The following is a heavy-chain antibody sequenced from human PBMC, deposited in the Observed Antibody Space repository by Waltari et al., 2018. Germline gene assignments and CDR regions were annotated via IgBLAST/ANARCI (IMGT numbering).Heavy chain of an antibody. Sequence: QVQLVESGGGVVQPGGSLRLSCAASGFTFSSYGMPWVRQAPGKGLEWVAFIRYDGSNKYYADSVKGRFTISRDNSKNTLYLQMNSLRAEDTAVYYCAKLPNQPGLDYWGQGTLVTVSS. D-gene: IGHD2-2*01. CDR1: GFTFSSYG. J-gene: IGHJ4*02. CDR2: IRYDGSNK. CDR3: AKLPNQPGLDY. V-gene: IGHV3-30*02.